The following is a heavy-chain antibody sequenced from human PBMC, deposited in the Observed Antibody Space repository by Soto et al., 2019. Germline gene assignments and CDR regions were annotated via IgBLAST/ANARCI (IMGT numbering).Heavy chain of an antibody. CDR2: IIPIFGTA. J-gene: IGHJ6*02. CDR3: ARADCSGGSCYSDYYYYYGMDV. D-gene: IGHD2-15*01. V-gene: IGHV1-69*01. CDR1: GGTFSSYA. Sequence: QVQLVQSGAEVKKPGSSVKVSCKASGGTFSSYAISWVRQAPGQGLEWMGGIIPIFGTANYAQKFQGRVKITEDESTSTAYMELSSLRSEDTAVYYCARADCSGGSCYSDYYYYYGMDVWGQGTTVTVSS.